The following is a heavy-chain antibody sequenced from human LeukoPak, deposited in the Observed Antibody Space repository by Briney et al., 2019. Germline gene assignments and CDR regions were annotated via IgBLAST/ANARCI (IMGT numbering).Heavy chain of an antibody. Sequence: PSDTLSLTCTVSGGSISSRGYYWLWIAQPPGKGRNGVGNPYKIGSIYYNSSLKSRVTISVDTSKNQFSLKVSSVTAAETDVYYCARLLVVVPADIRGPLGWFDPWGQGTLVTVSS. CDR3: ARLLVVVPADIRGPLGWFDP. CDR2: PYKIGSI. V-gene: IGHV4-31*03. CDR1: GGSISSRGYY. J-gene: IGHJ5*02. D-gene: IGHD2-2*01.